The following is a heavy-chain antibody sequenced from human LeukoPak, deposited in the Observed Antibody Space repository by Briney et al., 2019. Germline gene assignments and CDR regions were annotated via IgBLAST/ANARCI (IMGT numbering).Heavy chain of an antibody. CDR3: ASISGSGSYYLDY. D-gene: IGHD3-10*01. CDR2: IYYSGST. J-gene: IGHJ4*02. V-gene: IGHV4-59*01. CDR1: GGSISSYY. Sequence: SETLSLTCTVSGGSISSYYWSWIRQPPGKGLEWIGYIYYSGSTNYNPSLKSRVTTSVDTSKNQFSLKLSSVTAADTAVYYCASISGSGSYYLDYWGQGTLVTVSS.